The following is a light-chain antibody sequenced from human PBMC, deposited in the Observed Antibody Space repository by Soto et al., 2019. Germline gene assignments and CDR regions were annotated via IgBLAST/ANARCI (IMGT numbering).Light chain of an antibody. J-gene: IGKJ1*01. Sequence: DIQMTQTNSTLFASVGDRVTITCRASQSVSDRLAWYQQKPGKAPKVLIYDVSTLESGVPSRFSGSGFGTEFTLTISRLQTDDFATYYCQQYNSYQTSGQGTKVDI. CDR2: DVS. V-gene: IGKV1-5*01. CDR3: QQYNSYQT. CDR1: QSVSDR.